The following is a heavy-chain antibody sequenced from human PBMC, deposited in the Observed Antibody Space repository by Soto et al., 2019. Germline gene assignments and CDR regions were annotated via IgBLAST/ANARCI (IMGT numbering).Heavy chain of an antibody. J-gene: IGHJ3*02. Sequence: PVGSLRLSCAASGFTFSSYAMSWVRQAPGKGLEWVSAISGSGGSTYYADSVKGRFTISRDNSKNTLYLQMNSLRAEDTAVYYCAKEDCSGGSCYSRSYYYDSSGYPPGAFDIWGQGTMVTVSS. CDR3: AKEDCSGGSCYSRSYYYDSSGYPPGAFDI. D-gene: IGHD2-15*01. CDR1: GFTFSSYA. CDR2: ISGSGGST. V-gene: IGHV3-23*01.